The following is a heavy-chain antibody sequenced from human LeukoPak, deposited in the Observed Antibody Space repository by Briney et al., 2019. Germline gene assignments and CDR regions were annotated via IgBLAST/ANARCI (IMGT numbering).Heavy chain of an antibody. CDR3: ARDRGDLDS. J-gene: IGHJ5*02. Sequence: GGSLRLSCAASGITFSSHGMHWVRQAPGKGLEWVAFIRNDGSIKYYADSVKGRVTISRDNSKNTLYLQMNSLRAEDTAVYYCARDRGDLDSWGQGTHVAVSS. V-gene: IGHV3-30*02. D-gene: IGHD7-27*01. CDR2: IRNDGSIK. CDR1: GITFSSHG.